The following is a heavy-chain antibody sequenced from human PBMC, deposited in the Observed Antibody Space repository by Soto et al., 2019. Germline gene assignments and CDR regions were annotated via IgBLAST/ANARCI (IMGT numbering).Heavy chain of an antibody. V-gene: IGHV3-9*01. D-gene: IGHD2-21*02. CDR2: VSWNSGTI. CDR3: ARDRCGGDCYSLDY. J-gene: IGHJ4*02. Sequence: GGSLRLSCAASGFIFDNHAMNWVRQAPGKGLEWVAGVSWNSGTIDYADSVKGRFTISRDNAKNSLYLQMNSLTPEDTAFYYCARDRCGGDCYSLDYWGQGTLVTVSS. CDR1: GFIFDNHA.